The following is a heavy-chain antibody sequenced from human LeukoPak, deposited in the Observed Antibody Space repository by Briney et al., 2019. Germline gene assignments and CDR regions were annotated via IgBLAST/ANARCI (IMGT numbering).Heavy chain of an antibody. J-gene: IGHJ4*02. CDR2: IYPVDSET. V-gene: IGHV5-51*01. D-gene: IGHD2-2*02. Sequence: ESLQISCKGSGYPYTKSWIAWVRQMPGKGLELMGIIYPVDSETRYSPSFQGQVTISVDKSISTAYLQWSSLKASDTAMYYCARQGCTTTSCHTIDYWGQGTLVTVSS. CDR1: GYPYTKSW. CDR3: ARQGCTTTSCHTIDY.